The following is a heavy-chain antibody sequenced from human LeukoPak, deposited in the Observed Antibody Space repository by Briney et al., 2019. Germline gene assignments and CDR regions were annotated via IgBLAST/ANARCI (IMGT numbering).Heavy chain of an antibody. CDR2: ISSSSSYI. CDR1: GFTFSSYS. Sequence: GGSLRLSCAASGFTFSSYSMNWVRQAPGKGLECVSSISSSSSYIYYADSVKGRFTISRDNAKNSLYLQMKSLRAEDTAVYYCARDLVVPAVMDAFDIWGQGTMVTVSS. V-gene: IGHV3-21*01. D-gene: IGHD2-2*01. J-gene: IGHJ3*02. CDR3: ARDLVVPAVMDAFDI.